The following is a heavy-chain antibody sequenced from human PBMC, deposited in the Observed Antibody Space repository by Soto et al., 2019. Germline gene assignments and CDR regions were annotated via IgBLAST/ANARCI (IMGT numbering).Heavy chain of an antibody. CDR1: GFSLSTSGVG. D-gene: IGHD3-16*02. V-gene: IGHV2-5*02. CDR2: IYWDDDK. Sequence: QIPLKESGPTLVKPTQTLTLTCTFSGFSLSTSGVGVGWIRQPPGKALEWLALIYWDDDKRYSPSLKSRLTIPKDTSKSQVVLTMTNIDPVDTATYYCAHIPYDDIWGSYRRPYYFDYWGQGTLVTVSS. CDR3: AHIPYDDIWGSYRRPYYFDY. J-gene: IGHJ4*02.